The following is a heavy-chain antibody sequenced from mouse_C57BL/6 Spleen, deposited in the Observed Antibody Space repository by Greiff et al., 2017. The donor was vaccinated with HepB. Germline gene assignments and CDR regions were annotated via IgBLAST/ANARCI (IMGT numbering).Heavy chain of an antibody. D-gene: IGHD2-4*01. V-gene: IGHV1-69*01. Sequence: VQLQQPGAELVMPGASVKLSCKASGYTFTSYWMHWVKQRPGQGLEWIGEIDPSDSYTNYNQKFKGKSTLTVDKSSSTAYMQLSSLTSEDSAVYYCARYKGYDYHYFDYWGQGTTLTVSS. J-gene: IGHJ2*01. CDR1: GYTFTSYW. CDR3: ARYKGYDYHYFDY. CDR2: IDPSDSYT.